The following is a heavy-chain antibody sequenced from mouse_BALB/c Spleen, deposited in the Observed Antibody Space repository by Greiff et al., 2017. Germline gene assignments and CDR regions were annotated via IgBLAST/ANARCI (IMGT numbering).Heavy chain of an antibody. V-gene: IGHV1-4*02. CDR2: INPSSGYT. CDR3: AREDGGLRRHAMDY. J-gene: IGHJ4*01. Sequence: QVQLQQSAAELARPGASVKMSCKASGYTFTSYTMHWVKQRPGQGLEWIGYINPSSGYTEYNQKFKDKTTLTADKSSSTAYMQLSSLTSEDSAVYYCAREDGGLRRHAMDYWGQGTSVTVSS. CDR1: GYTFTSYT. D-gene: IGHD2-2*01.